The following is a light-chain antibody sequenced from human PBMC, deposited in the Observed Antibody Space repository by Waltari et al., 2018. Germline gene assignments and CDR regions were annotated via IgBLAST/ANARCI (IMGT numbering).Light chain of an antibody. CDR1: QSVLYSSNNKNY. V-gene: IGKV4-1*01. J-gene: IGKJ1*01. CDR2: WAS. CDR3: HQYYANPQT. Sequence: DIVMTQSPDSLAVSLGERATINCKSSQSVLYSSNNKNYLAWYQHKSGQPPKLLIYWASTRESGVPDRFSGGGSGTDFSLTINNLQPEDVAVYYCHQYYANPQTFGQGTRVEIK.